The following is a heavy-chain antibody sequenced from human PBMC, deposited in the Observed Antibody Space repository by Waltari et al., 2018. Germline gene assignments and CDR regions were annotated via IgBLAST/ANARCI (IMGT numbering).Heavy chain of an antibody. Sequence: QVQLVQSGAEVKKPGASVKVSCKASGYTFTSYYMHWVRQAPGQGLEWMGIITPSGGTTSYALKFQGRVTMTRDTSTSTVYMELSSLRSEDTAVYYCARDNPATTTVTTISLDYWGQGTLVTVSS. CDR2: ITPSGGTT. J-gene: IGHJ4*02. CDR3: ARDNPATTTVTTISLDY. D-gene: IGHD4-4*01. CDR1: GYTFTSYY. V-gene: IGHV1-46*03.